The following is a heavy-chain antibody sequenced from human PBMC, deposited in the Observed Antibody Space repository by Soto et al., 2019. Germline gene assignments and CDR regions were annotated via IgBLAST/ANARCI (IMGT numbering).Heavy chain of an antibody. CDR1: GYTFTSYD. CDR2: MNPNSGNT. V-gene: IGHV1-8*01. D-gene: IGHD3-22*01. J-gene: IGHJ3*02. CDR3: ARGRYYYEGDAFDI. Sequence: KVSCKASGYTFTSYDINWVRQATGQGLEWMGWMNPNSGNTGYAQKFQGRVTMTRNTSISTAYMELSSLRSEDTAVYYCARGRYYYEGDAFDIWGQGTMVTVSS.